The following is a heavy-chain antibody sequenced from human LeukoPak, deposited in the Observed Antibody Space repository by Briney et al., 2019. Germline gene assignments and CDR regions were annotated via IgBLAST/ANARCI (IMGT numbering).Heavy chain of an antibody. CDR2: IYYSGST. J-gene: IGHJ5*02. D-gene: IGHD2-2*01. CDR3: ARHRRVVVVPAAIPPADWFDP. Sequence: SETLSLTCTVSGGSISSSSYYWGWIRQPPGKGLEWIGSIYYSGSTYYNPSLKSRVTISVDTSKNQFSLKLSSVTAADTAVYYCARHRRVVVVPAAIPPADWFDPWGQGTLVTVSS. CDR1: GGSISSSSYY. V-gene: IGHV4-39*01.